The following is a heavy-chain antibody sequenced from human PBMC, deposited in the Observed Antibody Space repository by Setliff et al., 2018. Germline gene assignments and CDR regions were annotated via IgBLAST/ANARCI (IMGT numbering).Heavy chain of an antibody. CDR3: ARGGTNPYYYYMDV. Sequence: GASVKVSCKASGYTFTGYYMHWVRQAPGQGLEWMGWISAYNGNTNYAQKLQGRVTMTTDTSTSTAYMELRSLRSDDTAVYYCARGGTNPYYYYMDVWGKGTTVTVSS. V-gene: IGHV1-18*04. CDR1: GYTFTGYY. CDR2: ISAYNGNT. J-gene: IGHJ6*03.